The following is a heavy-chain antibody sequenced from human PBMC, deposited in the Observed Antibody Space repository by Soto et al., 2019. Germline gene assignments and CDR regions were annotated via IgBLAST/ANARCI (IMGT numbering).Heavy chain of an antibody. Sequence: VQLLESGGNLVQPGGSLRLSCAASGFTFSSYGMHWVRQAPGKGLEWVAVISYDGSNKYYADSVKGRFTISRDNSKNTLYLQMNSLRAEDTAVYYCAKQAHYYDSSGYYYYFDYWGQGTLVTVSS. CDR1: GFTFSSYG. CDR2: ISYDGSNK. D-gene: IGHD3-22*01. J-gene: IGHJ4*02. CDR3: AKQAHYYDSSGYYYYFDY. V-gene: IGHV3-30*18.